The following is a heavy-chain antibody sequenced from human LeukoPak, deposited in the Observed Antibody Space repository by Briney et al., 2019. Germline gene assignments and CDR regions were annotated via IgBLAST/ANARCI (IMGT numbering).Heavy chain of an antibody. CDR2: IYSGDNT. Sequence: GGSLRLSCAASGFTVSSNYMNWVRQAPGKGLEWVSIIYSGDNTYYADSVKGRFTISRDNSKNTLYLQMNSLRVEDTAVYYCARERTTTVVRYGLDVWGQGTTVTVSS. V-gene: IGHV3-66*01. CDR1: GFTVSSNY. J-gene: IGHJ6*02. D-gene: IGHD4-23*01. CDR3: ARERTTTVVRYGLDV.